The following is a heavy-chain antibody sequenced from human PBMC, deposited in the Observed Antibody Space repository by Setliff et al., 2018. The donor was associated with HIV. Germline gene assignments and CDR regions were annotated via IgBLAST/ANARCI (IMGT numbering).Heavy chain of an antibody. CDR2: IWNDGSNK. V-gene: IGHV3-33*01. D-gene: IGHD3-3*01. CDR3: ARTSRVNFWSGYYDY. Sequence: GGSLRLSCAASGFTFSGYRMHWVRQAPGKGLEWVAVIWNDGSNKYYADSVKGRFTISRDNAKNSLYLQMNSLRAEDTAVYYCARTSRVNFWSGYYDYWGQGTLVTVSS. CDR1: GFTFSGYR. J-gene: IGHJ4*02.